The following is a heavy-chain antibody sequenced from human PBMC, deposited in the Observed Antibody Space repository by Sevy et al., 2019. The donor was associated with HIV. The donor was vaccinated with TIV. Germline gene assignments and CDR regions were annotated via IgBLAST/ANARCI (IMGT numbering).Heavy chain of an antibody. V-gene: IGHV4-4*07. D-gene: IGHD5-18*01. J-gene: IGHJ3*02. Sequence: SETLSLTCTVSGGSISSYYWSWIRQPAGKGLGWIGRIYTSGSTNYNPSLKSRVTMSVDTSKNQFSLKLSSVTAADTAVYYCARVRGYHAFDIWGQGTMVTVSS. CDR2: IYTSGST. CDR3: ARVRGYHAFDI. CDR1: GGSISSYY.